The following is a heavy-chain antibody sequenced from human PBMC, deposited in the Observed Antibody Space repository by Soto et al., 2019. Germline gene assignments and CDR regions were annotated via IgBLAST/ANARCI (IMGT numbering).Heavy chain of an antibody. CDR1: GFTFSSYS. Sequence: GGSLRLSCAASGFTFSSYSMNWVRQAPGKGLEWVSSISSSSSYIYYADSVKGRFTISRDNAKNSLYLQMNSLRAEDTAVYYCAREASTIFGVVIYYYYGMDVWGQGTTVTVSS. CDR3: AREASTIFGVVIYYYYGMDV. J-gene: IGHJ6*02. CDR2: ISSSSSYI. V-gene: IGHV3-21*01. D-gene: IGHD3-3*01.